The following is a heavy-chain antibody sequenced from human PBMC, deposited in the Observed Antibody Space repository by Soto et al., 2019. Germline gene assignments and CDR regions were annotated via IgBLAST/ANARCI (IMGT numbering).Heavy chain of an antibody. V-gene: IGHV4-59*01. Sequence: PSETLSLTCTVSGVSINNYCWSWIRQPPGKGLEWIGCVYYTGSSNYNPSLKSRVTISIDASNNQFSLKLSSVTAADTAVYYCAKWVGSSNSFSTYNWFDPGARDPWSASP. CDR2: VYYTGSS. J-gene: IGHJ5*02. D-gene: IGHD6-13*01. CDR3: AKWVGSSNSFSTYNWFDP. CDR1: GVSINNYC.